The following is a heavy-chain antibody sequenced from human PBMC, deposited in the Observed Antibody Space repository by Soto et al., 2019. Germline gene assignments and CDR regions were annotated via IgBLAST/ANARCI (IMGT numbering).Heavy chain of an antibody. CDR3: ARHYGGNALHAFDI. Sequence: QLQLQESGPGLVKPSETLSLTCTVSGGSISSSSYYWGWIRQPPGKGLEWIGSIYYSGSTYYNPSLKSRVTISVDTSKNQFSLKLSSVTAADTAVYYCARHYGGNALHAFDIWGQGTMVTVSS. CDR1: GGSISSSSYY. J-gene: IGHJ3*02. D-gene: IGHD4-17*01. CDR2: IYYSGST. V-gene: IGHV4-39*01.